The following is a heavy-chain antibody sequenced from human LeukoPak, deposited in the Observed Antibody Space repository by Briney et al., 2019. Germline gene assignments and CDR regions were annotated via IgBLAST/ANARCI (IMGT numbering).Heavy chain of an antibody. J-gene: IGHJ4*02. CDR1: GFTFSSYS. V-gene: IGHV3-53*01. CDR3: ASGNFDY. CDR2: IYSGGST. Sequence: GGSLRLSCAASGFTFSSYSMNWVRQAPGKGLEWVSVIYSGGSTYYADSVKGRFTISRDNSKNTLYLQMNSLRAEDTAVYYCASGNFDYWGQGTLVTVSS.